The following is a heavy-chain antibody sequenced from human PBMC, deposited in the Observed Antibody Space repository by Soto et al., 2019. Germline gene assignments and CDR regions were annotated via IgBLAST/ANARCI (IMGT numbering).Heavy chain of an antibody. V-gene: IGHV3-23*01. Sequence: VQLLESGGDLVQPGGSLRLSCAASGFAFSIYAMSWVRQAPGKGLDWVSTIIGNGDTTYYADSVKGRFTISRDNSRNTLYLEMNSLRAEDTAVYYFANDVVPDRIVDFEYWGQGTLVSVSS. D-gene: IGHD1-26*01. CDR3: ANDVVPDRIVDFEY. J-gene: IGHJ4*02. CDR2: IIGNGDTT. CDR1: GFAFSIYA.